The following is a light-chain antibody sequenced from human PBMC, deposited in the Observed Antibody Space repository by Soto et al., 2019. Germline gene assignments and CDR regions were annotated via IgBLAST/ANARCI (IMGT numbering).Light chain of an antibody. CDR3: QQYGSSPGT. CDR1: QGVSRK. V-gene: IGKV3-15*01. Sequence: DIVMTQSPSTLSVAPGDRVTFSCRASQGVSRKLAWYQHQPGQAPRLLISGASTEATGGPARFSGSGSGTGFTLTISSLQSEDSAVFYCQQYGSSPGTFGPGTKVDIK. J-gene: IGKJ1*01. CDR2: GAS.